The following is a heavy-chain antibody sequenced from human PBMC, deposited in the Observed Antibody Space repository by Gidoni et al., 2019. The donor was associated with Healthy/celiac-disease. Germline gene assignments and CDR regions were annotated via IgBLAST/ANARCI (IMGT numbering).Heavy chain of an antibody. V-gene: IGHV4-59*08. D-gene: IGHD3-10*01. CDR1: GGSISSYY. J-gene: IGHJ5*02. CDR3: ARQSITMVQGVINWFDP. Sequence: QVQLQESGPGLVKPSETLSLTCTVSGGSISSYYWRWIRQPPGKGLEWIGYIYYSGSTNYNPSLKSRVTISVDTSKNQFSLKLSSVTAADTAVYYCARQSITMVQGVINWFDPWGQGTLVTVSS. CDR2: IYYSGST.